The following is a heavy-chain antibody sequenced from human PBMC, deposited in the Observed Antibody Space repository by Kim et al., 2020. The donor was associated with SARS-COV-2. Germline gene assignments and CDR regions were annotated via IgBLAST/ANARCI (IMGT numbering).Heavy chain of an antibody. V-gene: IGHV3-30*04. CDR2: ISFDGSNK. CDR1: GFTFSSYA. J-gene: IGHJ6*02. Sequence: GGSLRLSCAASGFTFSSYAMHWVRQAPGKGLGWVAVISFDGSNKYYADSVKGRFTISRDNSKNTLYLQMNSLRAEDTAVYYCARGAAGSDYYCMDVGGQG. CDR3: ARGAAGSDYYCMDV.